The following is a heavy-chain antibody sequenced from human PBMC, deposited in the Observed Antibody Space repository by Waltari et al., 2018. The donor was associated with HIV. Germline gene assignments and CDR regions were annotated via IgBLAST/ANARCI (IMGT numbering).Heavy chain of an antibody. CDR2: IYTSGST. CDR1: GGSISSGSYY. CDR3: ANHLGEYAFDI. V-gene: IGHV4-61*02. J-gene: IGHJ3*02. D-gene: IGHD3-16*01. Sequence: QVQLQESGPGLVKPSQTLSLTCTVPGGSISSGSYYWSWIRQPAGKGLEWIGRIYTSGSTNYNPSLKSRVTISVDTSKNQFSLKLSSVTAADTAVYYCANHLGEYAFDIWGQGTMVTVSS.